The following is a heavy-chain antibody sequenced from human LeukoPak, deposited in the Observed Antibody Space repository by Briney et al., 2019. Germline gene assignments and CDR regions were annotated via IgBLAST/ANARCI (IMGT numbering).Heavy chain of an antibody. D-gene: IGHD3-3*01. J-gene: IGHJ4*02. CDR3: ARDMDFSYYDFWTGYHYYFDY. V-gene: IGHV3-21*01. Sequence: GGSLRLSCAASGFTFSSYSMNWVRQAPGKGLEWVSSISSSSSYIYYADSVKGRFTISRDNAKNSLYLQMNSLRAEDTAVYYCARDMDFSYYDFWTGYHYYFDYWGQGTLVTVSS. CDR2: ISSSSSYI. CDR1: GFTFSSYS.